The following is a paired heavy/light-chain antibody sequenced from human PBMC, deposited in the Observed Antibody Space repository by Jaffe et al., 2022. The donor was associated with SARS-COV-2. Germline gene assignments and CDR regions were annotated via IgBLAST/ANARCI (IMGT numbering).Heavy chain of an antibody. Sequence: QVQLQESGPGLVKPSQTLSLTCTVSGGSISSGSYYWSWIRQPAGKGLEWIGRLYTSGSTNYNPSLKSRVTMSLDTSKSQFSLKLSSVTAADTAVYYCARGYSSTWLNYGLDVWGQGTTVTVSS. CDR1: GGSISSGSYY. CDR2: LYTSGST. CDR3: ARGYSSTWLNYGLDV. J-gene: IGHJ6*02. D-gene: IGHD6-19*01. V-gene: IGHV4-61*02.
Light chain of an antibody. CDR3: QQFGTSFT. CDR2: GSS. J-gene: IGKJ4*01. Sequence: EVVLTQSPATLSLSPGERATLSCRASQSVSTAYVAWYQQKRGQAPRLLIYGSSTRATGIPDRFSGSGSGTDFTLTISRLEPEDFAVYYCQQFGTSFTFGGGTKVEIE. V-gene: IGKV3-20*01. CDR1: QSVSTAY.